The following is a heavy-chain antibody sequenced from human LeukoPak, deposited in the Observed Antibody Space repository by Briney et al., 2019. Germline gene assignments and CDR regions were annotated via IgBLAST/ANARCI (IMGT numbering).Heavy chain of an antibody. J-gene: IGHJ4*02. CDR3: ARHRGLGYMVRGIPYYFDY. D-gene: IGHD3-10*01. V-gene: IGHV4-59*08. CDR1: GGSISSYY. CDR2: IYYSGST. Sequence: SETLSLTCTVSGGSISSYYWSWIRQPPGKGLEWIGYIYYSGSTNYNPSLKSRVTISVDTSKNQFSLKLSSVTAADTAVYYCARHRGLGYMVRGIPYYFDYWGQGTLVTVSS.